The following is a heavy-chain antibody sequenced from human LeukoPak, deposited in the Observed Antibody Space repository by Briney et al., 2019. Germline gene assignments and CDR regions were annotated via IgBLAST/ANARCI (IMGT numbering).Heavy chain of an antibody. D-gene: IGHD6-13*01. Sequence: GGSLRLSCAASGFTFSSYAMHWVRQAPGKGLEWVAVISYDGSNKYYADSVKGRFTISRDNSKNTLFLQMNSLRAEDTAIYYCAKGPPDSSTWYKRSEGWGQGTLVTVSS. CDR1: GFTFSSYA. CDR3: AKGPPDSSTWYKRSEG. V-gene: IGHV3-30-3*01. CDR2: ISYDGSNK. J-gene: IGHJ4*02.